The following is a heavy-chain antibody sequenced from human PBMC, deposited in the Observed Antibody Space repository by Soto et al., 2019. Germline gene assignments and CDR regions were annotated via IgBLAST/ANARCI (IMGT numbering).Heavy chain of an antibody. CDR3: ARSEIYYVSGSYYPAPWFDP. Sequence: SETLSLTCTVSGGSISSSSYYWGWIRQPPGKGLEWIGSIYYSGSTYYNPSLKSRVTISVDTSKNQFSLKLSSVTAADTAVYYCARSEIYYVSGSYYPAPWFDPWGQETLVTVSS. D-gene: IGHD3-10*01. CDR2: IYYSGST. CDR1: GGSISSSSYY. V-gene: IGHV4-39*01. J-gene: IGHJ5*02.